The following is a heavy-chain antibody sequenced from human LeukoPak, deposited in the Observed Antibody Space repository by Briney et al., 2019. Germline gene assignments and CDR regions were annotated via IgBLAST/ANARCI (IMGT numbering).Heavy chain of an antibody. Sequence: SETLSLTCTVSGYSISSGYYWGWIRQPPGKGLEWIGSIYHSGSTYYNPSLKSRVTISVDTSKNQFSLKLSSVTAADTAVYYCARRDSSGWRFDYWGQGTLVTVSS. V-gene: IGHV4-38-2*02. CDR2: IYHSGST. CDR3: ARRDSSGWRFDY. CDR1: GYSISSGYY. D-gene: IGHD6-19*01. J-gene: IGHJ4*02.